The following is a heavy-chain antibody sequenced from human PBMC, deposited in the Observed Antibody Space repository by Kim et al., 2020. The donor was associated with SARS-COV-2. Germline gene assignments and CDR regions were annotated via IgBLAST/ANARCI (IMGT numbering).Heavy chain of an antibody. V-gene: IGHV1-3*01. J-gene: IGHJ4*02. CDR3: ASGVITGFDY. Sequence: NTKYSQKFQGRVTITRDTSASTAYMELSSLRSEDTAVYYCASGVITGFDYWGQGTLVTVSS. D-gene: IGHD3-16*02. CDR2: NT.